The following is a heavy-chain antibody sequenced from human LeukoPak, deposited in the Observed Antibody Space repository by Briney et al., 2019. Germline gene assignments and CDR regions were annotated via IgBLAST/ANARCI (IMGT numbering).Heavy chain of an antibody. D-gene: IGHD3-10*01. CDR3: ARVVRGDYVLSDWFDP. J-gene: IGHJ5*02. V-gene: IGHV1-18*01. CDR2: ISAYNGNT. CDR1: GYTFTSYG. Sequence: APVKVSCKASGYTFTSYGISWVRQAPGQGLEWMGWISAYNGNTNYAQKLQGRVTMTTDTSTSTAYMELRSLRSDDTAVYYCARVVRGDYVLSDWFDPWGQGTLVTVSS.